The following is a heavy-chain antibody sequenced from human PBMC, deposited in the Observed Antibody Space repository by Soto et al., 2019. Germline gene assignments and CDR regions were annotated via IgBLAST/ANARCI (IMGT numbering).Heavy chain of an antibody. CDR2: MNPNSGNT. V-gene: IGHV1-8*01. Sequence: ASVKVSCKASGYTFTSYDINWVRQATGQGLEWMGWMNPNSGNTGYAQKFQGRVTITADESTSTAYMELSSLRSEDTAVYYCARGATLQYYYDSSGYGSGAFDIWGQGTMVIVSS. D-gene: IGHD3-22*01. J-gene: IGHJ3*02. CDR1: GYTFTSYD. CDR3: ARGATLQYYYDSSGYGSGAFDI.